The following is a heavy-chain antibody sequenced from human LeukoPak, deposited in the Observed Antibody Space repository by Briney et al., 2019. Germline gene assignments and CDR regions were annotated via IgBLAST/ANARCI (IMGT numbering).Heavy chain of an antibody. V-gene: IGHV4-38-2*02. Sequence: SETLSLTCAVSGYSISSGYYWGWIRQPPGKGLEWIGSIYHSGSTYYNPSLKSRVTISVDTSKNQFSLKLSSATAADTAVYYCARDGGGGVPAAISLNWFDPWGQGTLVTVSS. CDR2: IYHSGST. D-gene: IGHD2-2*01. CDR3: ARDGGGGVPAAISLNWFDP. CDR1: GYSISSGYY. J-gene: IGHJ5*02.